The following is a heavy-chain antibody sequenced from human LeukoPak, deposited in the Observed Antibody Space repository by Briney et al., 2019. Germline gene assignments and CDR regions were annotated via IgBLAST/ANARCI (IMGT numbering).Heavy chain of an antibody. V-gene: IGHV1-58*01. J-gene: IGHJ5*02. D-gene: IGHD3-9*01. CDR2: IVVGSGNT. CDR1: GFTFTSSA. CDR3: AISHTDILTGYYWRLGWFDP. Sequence: SVKVSCKASGFTFTSSAVQWVRQARGQRLEWIGWIVVGSGNTNYAQKFQGRVTITADESTSTAYMELSSLRSEDTAVYYCAISHTDILTGYYWRLGWFDPWGQGTLVTVSS.